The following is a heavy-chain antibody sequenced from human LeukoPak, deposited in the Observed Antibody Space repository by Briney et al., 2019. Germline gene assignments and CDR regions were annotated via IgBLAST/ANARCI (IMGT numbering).Heavy chain of an antibody. V-gene: IGHV3-11*01. CDR2: ISSSGSTI. J-gene: IGHJ5*02. D-gene: IGHD6-13*01. Sequence: PGGSLRLSCAASGFTFSDYYMSWIRQAPGKGLEWVSYISSSGSTIYYADSVKGRFTISRDNAKNSLYMQLNSLRAEDTAVYYCARGLRDSSSWYGWFDPWGQGTLVTVSS. CDR1: GFTFSDYY. CDR3: ARGLRDSSSWYGWFDP.